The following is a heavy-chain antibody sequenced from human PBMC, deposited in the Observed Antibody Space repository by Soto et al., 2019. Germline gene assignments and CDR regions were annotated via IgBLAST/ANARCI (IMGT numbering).Heavy chain of an antibody. V-gene: IGHV3-7*01. CDR1: EVTVCQHW. Sequence: GGSLTISCSASEVTVCQHWIGWVRQALGKGLEWVANIKSDGSEKNYVDSVKGRFTISRDNAKNSVYLEMNSLRAEDTAVYYCARGHYGRDYWGQGTLVIVSS. CDR2: IKSDGSEK. CDR3: ARGHYGRDY. J-gene: IGHJ4*02. D-gene: IGHD4-17*01.